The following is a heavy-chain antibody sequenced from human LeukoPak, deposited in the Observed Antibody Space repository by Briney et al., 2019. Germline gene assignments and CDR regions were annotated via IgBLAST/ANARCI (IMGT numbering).Heavy chain of an antibody. D-gene: IGHD1-26*01. CDR2: IYYSGST. Sequence: SETLSLTCTVPGGSISSYYWSWIRQPPGKGLEWIGYIYYSGSTNYNPSLKSRVTISVDTSKNQFSLKLSSVTAADTAVYYCARSWDERLNFDNWGQGTLVTVSS. V-gene: IGHV4-59*01. CDR3: ARSWDERLNFDN. J-gene: IGHJ4*02. CDR1: GGSISSYY.